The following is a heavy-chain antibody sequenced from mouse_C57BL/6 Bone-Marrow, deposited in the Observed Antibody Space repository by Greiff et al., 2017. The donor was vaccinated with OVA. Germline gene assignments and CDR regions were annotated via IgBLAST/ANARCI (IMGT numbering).Heavy chain of an antibody. J-gene: IGHJ2*01. CDR2: INPYNGDT. CDR1: GYSFTGYF. Sequence: EVKLQESGPELVKPGDSVKISCKASGYSFTGYFMNWVMQSHGKSLEWIGRINPYNGDTFYNQKFKGKATLTVDKSSSTAHMELRSLTSEDSAVYYCARGGTTVGFDYWGQGTTLTVSS. D-gene: IGHD1-1*01. V-gene: IGHV1-20*01. CDR3: ARGGTTVGFDY.